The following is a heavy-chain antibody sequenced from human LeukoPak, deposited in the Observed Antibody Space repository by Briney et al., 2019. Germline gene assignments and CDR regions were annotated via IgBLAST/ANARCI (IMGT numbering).Heavy chain of an antibody. D-gene: IGHD5-12*01. CDR2: IYSGGST. Sequence: GGSLRLSCAASGFTFSSYSMNWVRQAPGKGLEWVSVIYSGGSTYYADSVKGRFTISRDNSKNTLYLQMNSLRAEDTAVYYCARGPWGYGDYWGQGTLVTVSS. J-gene: IGHJ4*02. V-gene: IGHV3-53*01. CDR3: ARGPWGYGDY. CDR1: GFTFSSYS.